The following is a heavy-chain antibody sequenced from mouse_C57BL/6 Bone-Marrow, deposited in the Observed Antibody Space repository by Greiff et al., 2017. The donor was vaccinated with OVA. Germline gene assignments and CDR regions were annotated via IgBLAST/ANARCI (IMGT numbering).Heavy chain of an antibody. CDR2: IYPGDGDT. Sequence: QVQLQQSGAELVKPGASVKISCKASGYAFSSYWMNWVKQRPGKGLEWIGQIYPGDGDTNYNGKFKGKATLTADKSSSTAYMRLSSLTSEDSAVYFCARYYYGSISFWYFDVWGTGTTVTVSS. V-gene: IGHV1-80*01. CDR1: GYAFSSYW. J-gene: IGHJ1*03. D-gene: IGHD1-1*01. CDR3: ARYYYGSISFWYFDV.